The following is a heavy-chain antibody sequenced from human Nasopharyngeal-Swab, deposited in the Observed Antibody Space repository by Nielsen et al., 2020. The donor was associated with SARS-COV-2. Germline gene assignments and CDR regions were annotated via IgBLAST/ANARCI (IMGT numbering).Heavy chain of an antibody. CDR2: INTNTGNP. V-gene: IGHV7-4-1*02. Sequence: ASVKVSCKASGGTFSSYAISWVRQAPGQGLEWMGWINTNTGNPTYAQGFTGRFVFSLDTSVSTAYLQISSLKAEDTAVYYCAREGSGSYYNLYYYYYYGMDVWGQGTTVTVSS. D-gene: IGHD3-10*01. J-gene: IGHJ6*02. CDR1: GGTFSSYA. CDR3: AREGSGSYYNLYYYYYYGMDV.